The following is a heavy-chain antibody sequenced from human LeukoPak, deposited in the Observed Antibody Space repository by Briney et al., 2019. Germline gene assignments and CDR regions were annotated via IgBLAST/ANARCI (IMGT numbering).Heavy chain of an antibody. CDR1: GGTFSSYA. CDR3: ARVKSSSAFDY. D-gene: IGHD6-13*01. V-gene: IGHV1-69*05. Sequence: SVKVTCKASGGTFSSYAISWVRQAPGQGLEWMGGIIPIFGTANYAQKLQGRVTMTTDTSTSTAYMELRSLRSDDTAVYYCARVKSSSAFDYWGQGTLVTVSS. CDR2: IIPIFGTA. J-gene: IGHJ4*02.